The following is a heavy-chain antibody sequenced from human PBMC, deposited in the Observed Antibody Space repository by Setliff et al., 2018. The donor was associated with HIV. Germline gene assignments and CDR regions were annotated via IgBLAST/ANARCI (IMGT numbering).Heavy chain of an antibody. CDR2: IYHSGST. Sequence: PSETLSLTCAVSGYSISSGYYWGWIRQPPGKGLELIGSIYHSGSTYYNPSLKSRVTISVDTSKNQFSLKLSSVTAADTAVYYCARLPGTTSPHVGWFDPWGQGTLVTVSS. CDR1: GYSISSGYY. J-gene: IGHJ5*02. D-gene: IGHD1-7*01. V-gene: IGHV4-38-2*01. CDR3: ARLPGTTSPHVGWFDP.